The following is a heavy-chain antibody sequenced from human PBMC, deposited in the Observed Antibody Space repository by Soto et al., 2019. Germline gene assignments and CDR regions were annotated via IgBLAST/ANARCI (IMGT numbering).Heavy chain of an antibody. Sequence: QVQLQESGPGLVKPSGTLSLTCAVSGGSISSSSSNYWSWVRQPPGKRLEWIGDIYERGSTNYNPSLTCRVTISRDKSKNQSSLKVTSVTAADTAVYYCAREVAGIHCYIDLWGRGTLVTVAS. CDR1: GGSISSSSSNY. CDR2: IYERGST. J-gene: IGHJ2*01. CDR3: AREVAGIHCYIDL. D-gene: IGHD1-26*01. V-gene: IGHV4-4*02.